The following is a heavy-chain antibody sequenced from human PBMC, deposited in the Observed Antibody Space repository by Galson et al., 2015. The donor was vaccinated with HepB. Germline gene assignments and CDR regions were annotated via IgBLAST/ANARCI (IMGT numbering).Heavy chain of an antibody. D-gene: IGHD2-2*01. Sequence: SLRLSCAASGFTFSSYSMNWVRQAPGKGLEWVSSISSSSSYIYYADSVKGRFTISRDNVKNSLYLQMNSLRAEDTAVYYCASSGYCSSTSCGQSWGQGTMVTVSS. V-gene: IGHV3-21*01. CDR3: ASSGYCSSTSCGQS. CDR1: GFTFSSYS. J-gene: IGHJ3*01. CDR2: ISSSSSYI.